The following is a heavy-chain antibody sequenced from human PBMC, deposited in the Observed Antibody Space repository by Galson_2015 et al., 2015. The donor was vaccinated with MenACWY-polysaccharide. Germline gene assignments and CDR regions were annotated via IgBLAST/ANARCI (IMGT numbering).Heavy chain of an antibody. J-gene: IGHJ4*02. CDR1: GFTFSGYG. Sequence: SLRLSCAGSGFTFSGYGMNWVRQAPGKGLEWVSGISGGGGSTYYADSVKGRFTISRDNSKNTMYLQMNSLRVEDTAVYYCAKDPGNRGPIGDYWGQGTLVTVSS. D-gene: IGHD7-27*01. V-gene: IGHV3-23*01. CDR3: AKDPGNRGPIGDY. CDR2: ISGGGGST.